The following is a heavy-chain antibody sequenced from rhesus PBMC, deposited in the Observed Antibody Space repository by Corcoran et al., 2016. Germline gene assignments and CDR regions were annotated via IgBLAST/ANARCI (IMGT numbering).Heavy chain of an antibody. V-gene: IGHV4S12*01. D-gene: IGHD2-21*01. CDR2: IYKNIERT. CDR3: ARGSGYYYGLDS. J-gene: IGHJ6*01. CDR1: GGTISSGYYY. Sequence: QVQLQESGPGVVKPSETLSLTCAVSGGTISSGYYYWSWIRQAPGKGLEGIGGIYKNIERTNYNPALKSRVTISKDTSKNQFSLKLSSVTATDTAVYYCARGSGYYYGLDSWGQGVVVTVSS.